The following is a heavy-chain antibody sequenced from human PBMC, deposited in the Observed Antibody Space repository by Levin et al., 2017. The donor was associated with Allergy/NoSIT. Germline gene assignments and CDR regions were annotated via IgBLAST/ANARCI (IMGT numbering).Heavy chain of an antibody. CDR1: GFTFDDYA. V-gene: IGHV3-9*01. J-gene: IGHJ3*02. CDR3: ARDNIGLPDAFDI. D-gene: IGHD3-10*01. Sequence: LSLTCAASGFTFDDYAMHWVRQAPGKGREWVSGISWNSGSIGYADSVKGRFTISRDNAKNSLYLQMNSLRTEDTALYYCARDNIGLPDAFDIWGQGTMVIVSS. CDR2: ISWNSGSI.